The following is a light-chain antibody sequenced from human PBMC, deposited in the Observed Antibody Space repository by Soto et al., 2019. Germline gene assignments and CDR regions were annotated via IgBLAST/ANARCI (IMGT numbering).Light chain of an antibody. CDR3: NSYTTTSPLYV. J-gene: IGLJ1*01. CDR2: DVS. V-gene: IGLV2-14*03. CDR1: SNDFGGYDY. Sequence: QSALAQPASVSGSPGQSITISCTGTSNDFGGYDYVSWYQHHPGIAPKLIIYDVSDRPSGVSNRFSGSKSGNTASLTISGLQAEDEAEYYCNSYTTTSPLYVFGSGTKVTVL.